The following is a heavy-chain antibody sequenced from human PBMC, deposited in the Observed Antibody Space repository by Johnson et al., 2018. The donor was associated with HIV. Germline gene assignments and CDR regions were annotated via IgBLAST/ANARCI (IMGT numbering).Heavy chain of an antibody. CDR2: IKQDGGEK. D-gene: IGHD1-14*01. V-gene: IGHV3-7*03. Sequence: VQLVESGGGLVQPGGSLRLSCAASGFTFSSYWMSWVRQAPGKGLEWVANIKQDGGEKYNVDSVKGRFTISRDNAKNSLYLQRDSRRAEDTAVYYCARDPDLDAFDIWGQGTMVTVSS. CDR1: GFTFSSYW. J-gene: IGHJ3*02. CDR3: ARDPDLDAFDI.